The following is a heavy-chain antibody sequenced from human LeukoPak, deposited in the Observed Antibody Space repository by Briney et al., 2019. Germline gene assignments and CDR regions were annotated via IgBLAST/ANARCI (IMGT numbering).Heavy chain of an antibody. D-gene: IGHD6-6*01. CDR1: GGSFSGYY. V-gene: IGHV4-34*01. CDR2: INHSGST. J-gene: IGHJ3*02. Sequence: SETLSLTCAVYGGSFSGYYWSWIRQPPGKGLEWSGEINHSGSTNYNPSLKSRVTISVDTSKNQFSLKLSSVTAADTAVYYCARVLSEYSNSFDAFDIWGQGTMVTVSS. CDR3: ARVLSEYSNSFDAFDI.